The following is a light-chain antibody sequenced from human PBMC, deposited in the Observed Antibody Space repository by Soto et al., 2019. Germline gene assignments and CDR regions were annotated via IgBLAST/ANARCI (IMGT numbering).Light chain of an antibody. V-gene: IGKV1-5*01. CDR1: QSISSW. CDR2: DAS. J-gene: IGKJ1*01. CDR3: QQYNSYSKT. Sequence: DIQMTQSPPTLSASVGDRVTITCRASQSISSWLAWYQQKPGKAPKLLIYDASSLESGVPSRFSGSGSGTEFTLTISSLQPDDFATYYCQQYNSYSKTFGQGTKVE.